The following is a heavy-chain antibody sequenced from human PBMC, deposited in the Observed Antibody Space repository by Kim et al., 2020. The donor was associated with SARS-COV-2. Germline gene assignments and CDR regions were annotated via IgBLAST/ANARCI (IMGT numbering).Heavy chain of an antibody. V-gene: IGHV4-4*07. CDR3: AREVPFDDSSGYYYVGPDY. J-gene: IGHJ4*02. D-gene: IGHD3-22*01. CDR1: GGSISSYY. CDR2: IYTSGST. Sequence: SETLSLTCTVSGGSISSYYWSWIRQPAGKGLEWIGRIYTSGSTNYNPSLKSRVTMSVDTSKNQFSLKLSSVTAADTAVYYCAREVPFDDSSGYYYVGPDYWGQGTLVTVSS.